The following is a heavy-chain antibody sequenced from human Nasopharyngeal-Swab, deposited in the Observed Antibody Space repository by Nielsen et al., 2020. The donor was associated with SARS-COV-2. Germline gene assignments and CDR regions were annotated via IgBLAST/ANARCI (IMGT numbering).Heavy chain of an antibody. CDR2: ISYDGNNK. D-gene: IGHD3-10*01. V-gene: IGHV3-30*18. J-gene: IGHJ4*02. Sequence: VRQAPGEGLEWVAVISYDGNNKYYADSVKGRFTISRDNSKNTLYLQMNSLRAEDTAVYYCAKDTRSGLVRGVITDYWGQGTLVTVSS. CDR3: AKDTRSGLVRGVITDY.